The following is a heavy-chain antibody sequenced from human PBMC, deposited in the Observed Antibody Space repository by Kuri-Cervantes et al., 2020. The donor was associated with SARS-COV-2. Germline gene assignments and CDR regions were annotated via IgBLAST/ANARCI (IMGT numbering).Heavy chain of an antibody. CDR3: VRVRAATVIADY. D-gene: IGHD4-11*01. J-gene: IGHJ4*02. Sequence: SGPTLVKPTQTLILTCTFSGFSLTTSGMCVAWIRQPPGKALEWLARIDWDDDKYYKTSLNTRLSISKDTSKDQVVLTMTNMDPVDTATYYCVRVRAATVIADYWGQGTLVTVSS. CDR2: IDWDDDK. V-gene: IGHV2-70*11. CDR1: GFSLTTSGMC.